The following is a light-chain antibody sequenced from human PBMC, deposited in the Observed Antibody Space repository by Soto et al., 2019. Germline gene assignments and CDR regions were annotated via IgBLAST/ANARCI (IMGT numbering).Light chain of an antibody. V-gene: IGLV2-14*01. J-gene: IGLJ3*02. CDR3: SSYTTSNTQV. Sequence: QSALTQPASVSGSPGQSITISCTGTSSDVGTYNYVSWYQHRPGKAPKLMIYDVSYRPSGVSNRFSGSKSANTASLTISGLQADDEADYYCSSYTTSNTQVFGGGTKVTVL. CDR1: SSDVGTYNY. CDR2: DVS.